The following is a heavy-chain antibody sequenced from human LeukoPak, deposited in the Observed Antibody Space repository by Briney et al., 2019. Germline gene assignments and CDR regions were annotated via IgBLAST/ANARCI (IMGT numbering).Heavy chain of an antibody. CDR2: INHSGST. V-gene: IGHV4-34*01. Sequence: PSETLSLTCAVYGGSFSGYYWSWIRQPPGKGLEWIGEINHSGSTYYNPSLKSRVTISVDTSKNQFSLKLSSVTAADTAVYYCARIDYGDLLVFDYWGQGTLVTVSS. CDR1: GGSFSGYY. J-gene: IGHJ4*02. CDR3: ARIDYGDLLVFDY. D-gene: IGHD4-17*01.